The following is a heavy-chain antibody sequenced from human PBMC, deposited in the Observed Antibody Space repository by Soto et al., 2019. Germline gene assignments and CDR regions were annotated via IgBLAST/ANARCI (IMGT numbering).Heavy chain of an antibody. CDR3: AHRGGAAVGMYYFDY. D-gene: IGHD6-13*01. CDR1: GLSLITTGVG. Sequence: CGPTLVISPRPLPLTCTFSGLSLITTGVGVSWIPPPRGKALEWLALIYWHDDKRYSPALKSRLTITKDTSKNQVVLTMTNMDPVDTATYYCAHRGGAAVGMYYFDYWGQGAMVTVSA. CDR2: IYWHDDK. V-gene: IGHV2-5*01. J-gene: IGHJ4*02.